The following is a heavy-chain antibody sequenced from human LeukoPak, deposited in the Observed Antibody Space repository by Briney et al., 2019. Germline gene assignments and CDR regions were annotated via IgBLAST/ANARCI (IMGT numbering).Heavy chain of an antibody. D-gene: IGHD4-17*01. CDR1: GFTFSSYA. CDR3: ARAGTVTNPPDSDY. J-gene: IGHJ4*02. CDR2: ISYDGSNK. Sequence: GGSLRLSCAASGFTFSSYAMHWVRQAPGKGLEWVAVISYDGSNKYYADSVKGRFTISRDNSKNTLYLQMNSLRAEDTAVYYCARAGTVTNPPDSDYWGQGTLVTVSS. V-gene: IGHV3-30*04.